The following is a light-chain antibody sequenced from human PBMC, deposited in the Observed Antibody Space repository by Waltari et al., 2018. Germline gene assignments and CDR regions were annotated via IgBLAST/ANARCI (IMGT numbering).Light chain of an antibody. V-gene: IGKV3-11*01. CDR3: QQRSNWPLT. J-gene: IGKJ4*01. CDR2: DAS. CDR1: QSVSSY. Sequence: EIVLPQSPATLSLSPWERATLSCRASQSVSSYLAWYQQKPGQAPRLLIYDASNRATGIPARFSGSGSGTDFTLTISSLEPEDFAVYYCQQRSNWPLTFGGGTKVEIK.